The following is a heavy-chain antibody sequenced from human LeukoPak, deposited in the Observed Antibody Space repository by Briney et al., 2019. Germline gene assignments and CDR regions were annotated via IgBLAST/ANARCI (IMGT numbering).Heavy chain of an antibody. D-gene: IGHD3-10*01. Sequence: GGSLRLSCAASGFTLSSYAMHWVRQAPGKGLEWVAVISYDGSNKFYADSVKGRFTLSRDNSKDTLYLQMNSLRIEDTAVYYCGRGSVGFGELNYWGQGTLVTVSS. J-gene: IGHJ4*02. CDR3: GRGSVGFGELNY. CDR1: GFTLSSYA. CDR2: ISYDGSNK. V-gene: IGHV3-30-3*01.